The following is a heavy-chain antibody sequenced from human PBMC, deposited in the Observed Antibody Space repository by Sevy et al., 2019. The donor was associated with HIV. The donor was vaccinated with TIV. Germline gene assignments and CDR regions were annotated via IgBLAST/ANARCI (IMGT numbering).Heavy chain of an antibody. CDR1: GLFFSAYW. Sequence: GGSLRLSCAAPGLFFSAYWMTWVRQVPGKGLEWVANINEDGSQINYVHSVRGRFTISRDNTKNSLYLQMNSLRVEDSATHYCVKALYKDDSAWGQGTLVTVSS. CDR2: INEDGSQI. D-gene: IGHD1-1*01. V-gene: IGHV3-7*03. CDR3: VKALYKDDSA. J-gene: IGHJ4*02.